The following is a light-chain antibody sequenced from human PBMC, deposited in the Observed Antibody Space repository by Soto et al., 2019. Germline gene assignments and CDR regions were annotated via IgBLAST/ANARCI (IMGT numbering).Light chain of an antibody. V-gene: IGKV1-27*01. CDR2: AAS. Sequence: DIYMTQSPSSLSASVGDRVTITCRASQGISNYLAWYQQKPGKVPKLLIYAASTLQSGVPSRFSGSGSGTDFTLIISSLQPEDVATYYCQKYNSDPVWFGQGTKVEIK. CDR1: QGISNY. J-gene: IGKJ1*01. CDR3: QKYNSDPVW.